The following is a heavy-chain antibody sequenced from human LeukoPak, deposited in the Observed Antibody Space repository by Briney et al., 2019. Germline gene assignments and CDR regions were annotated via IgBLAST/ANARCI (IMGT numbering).Heavy chain of an antibody. CDR1: GFTFDDYA. V-gene: IGHV3-9*01. CDR2: ISWNSGSI. D-gene: IGHD7-27*01. J-gene: IGHJ4*01. CDR3: ASLILTGDGDY. Sequence: GRSLRLSCAASGFTFDDYAMHWVRQAPGKGLEWVSGISWNSGSIGYADSVKGRFTISRDNAKNSLYLQMNSLRAEDTAVYYCASLILTGDGDYWGQGTLVTVSS.